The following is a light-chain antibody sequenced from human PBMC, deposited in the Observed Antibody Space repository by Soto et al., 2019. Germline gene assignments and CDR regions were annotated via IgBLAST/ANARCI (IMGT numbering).Light chain of an antibody. J-gene: IGLJ2*01. V-gene: IGLV2-8*01. CDR3: SSYADSRGV. CDR1: SSDIGRYNY. Sequence: QSALTQPPSASGSPGQSVTISCTGTSSDIGRYNYVSWYQQYPGKAPKVIIYEVSERPSGVPDRFSGSKSGNTASLTVSGLQAEDDAYYYCSSYADSRGVFGGGTKLTVL. CDR2: EVS.